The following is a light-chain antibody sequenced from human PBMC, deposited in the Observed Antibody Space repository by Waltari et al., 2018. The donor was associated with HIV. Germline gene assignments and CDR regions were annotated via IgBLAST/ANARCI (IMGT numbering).Light chain of an antibody. CDR1: STDVGTYNL. CDR3: CSYAGSAISV. CDR2: EVT. J-gene: IGLJ2*01. Sequence: QSALIQPASVHGSPGQSITMSCTGFSTDVGTYNLVSWYQQHPGQAPKLIIYEVTRRPSGVSSRFSGSKSGNTASLTISGLQAEDEADYYCCSYAGSAISVFGGGTKLTVL. V-gene: IGLV2-23*02.